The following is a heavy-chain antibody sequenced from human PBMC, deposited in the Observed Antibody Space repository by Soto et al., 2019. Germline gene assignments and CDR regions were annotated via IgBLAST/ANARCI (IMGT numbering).Heavy chain of an antibody. D-gene: IGHD3-22*01. V-gene: IGHV4-39*01. CDR1: GGSISSSSYY. J-gene: IGHJ4*02. CDR3: STMIVVVIHQFSQNPATPHIDY. Sequence: SETLSLTCTVSGGSISSSSYYWGWIRQPPGKGLECIGSIYYSGSTYYNPSLKSRVTISVDTSKNQFSLKLSSVTAADTAVYYCSTMIVVVIHQFSQNPATPHIDYWGQGTLVTVS. CDR2: IYYSGST.